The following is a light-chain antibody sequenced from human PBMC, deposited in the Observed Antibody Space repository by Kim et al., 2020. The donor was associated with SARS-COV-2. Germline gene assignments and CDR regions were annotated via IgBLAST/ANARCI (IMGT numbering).Light chain of an antibody. CDR1: QSVSSSY. V-gene: IGKV3-20*01. CDR3: QQYGSSPLT. Sequence: SPVERATLSCRASQSVSSSYLAWYQQKPGQAPRLLLYHTSSRATGIPDRFSGSGSGTDFTLTISRLEPEDFAVYYCQQYGSSPLTFGGGTKVDIK. CDR2: HTS. J-gene: IGKJ4*01.